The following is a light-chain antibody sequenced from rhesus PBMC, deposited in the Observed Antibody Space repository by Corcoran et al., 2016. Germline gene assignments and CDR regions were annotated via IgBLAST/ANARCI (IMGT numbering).Light chain of an antibody. V-gene: IGKV1-69*01. Sequence: DIQMTQSPSSLSASVGDRVTITCRASQGISNWLAWYQQKPGKAPKLLIYKASNLETGVPSTFNGSGSGTDFPLTISSLQPEDISTYYCQQHDNSPYSFGQGTKVEIK. CDR1: QGISNW. J-gene: IGKJ2*01. CDR2: KAS. CDR3: QQHDNSPYS.